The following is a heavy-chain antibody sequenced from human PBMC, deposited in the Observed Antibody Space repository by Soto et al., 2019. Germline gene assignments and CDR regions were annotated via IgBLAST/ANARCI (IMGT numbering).Heavy chain of an antibody. D-gene: IGHD3-10*01. CDR3: AGDPYYYGSAF. CDR1: GFRFSDHY. V-gene: IGHV3-11*01. J-gene: IGHJ4*02. Sequence: QVQLVESGGGLVEPGGSLRLSCAASGFRFSDHYMTWIRQAPGKGLEWVSKISSSGTTMYYADSVKGRFTVSRDNAQNSPYLQMNGLRAEDTAVYYCAGDPYYYGSAFWGQGTLVTVSS. CDR2: ISSSGTTM.